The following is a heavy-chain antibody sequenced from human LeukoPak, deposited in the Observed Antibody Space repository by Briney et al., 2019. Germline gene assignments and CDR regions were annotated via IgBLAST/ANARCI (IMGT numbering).Heavy chain of an antibody. D-gene: IGHD3-22*01. V-gene: IGHV5-51*01. CDR3: ARLNYYDSSGYPTNDAFDI. J-gene: IGHJ3*02. CDR2: IYPGDSDT. Sequence: GESLEISCKGSGYSFTSYWIGWVRQMPGKGLEWMGIIYPGDSDTRYSPSFQGQVTISADKSISTAYLQWSSLKASDTAMYYCARLNYYDSSGYPTNDAFDIWGQGTMVTVSS. CDR1: GYSFTSYW.